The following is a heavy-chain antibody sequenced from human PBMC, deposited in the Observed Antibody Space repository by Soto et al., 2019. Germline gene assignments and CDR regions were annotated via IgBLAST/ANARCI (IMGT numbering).Heavy chain of an antibody. CDR2: IIPMFGTA. Sequence: QVQLVQSGAEVKKPGSSVRVSCKASGGTFSNYGISWVRQAPGQGLEWMGGIIPMFGTAKHAQKFQGRVTITADESTSTAYMELSGLRSEDTAVYYCARHGAALNYYGMDVWGQGTTVTVSS. D-gene: IGHD6-6*01. CDR3: ARHGAALNYYGMDV. V-gene: IGHV1-69*12. CDR1: GGTFSNYG. J-gene: IGHJ6*02.